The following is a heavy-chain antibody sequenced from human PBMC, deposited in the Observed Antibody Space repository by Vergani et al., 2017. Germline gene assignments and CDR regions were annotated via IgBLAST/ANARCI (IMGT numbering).Heavy chain of an antibody. J-gene: IGHJ5*02. Sequence: EVQLLESGGGLVQPGGSLRLSCAASGFTFSSYAMSWVRQAPEKGLEWVSTIRCSGGSTYYADSVKGRFTISRDNFKNTLYLQMNSLRAEDTAVYYCAKGAPTYYYDSSGSSNWFDPWGQGTLVTVSS. V-gene: IGHV3-23*01. CDR2: IRCSGGST. D-gene: IGHD3-22*01. CDR1: GFTFSSYA. CDR3: AKGAPTYYYDSSGSSNWFDP.